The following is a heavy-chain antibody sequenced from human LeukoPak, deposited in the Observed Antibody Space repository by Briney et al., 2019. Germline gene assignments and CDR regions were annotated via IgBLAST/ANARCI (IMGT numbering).Heavy chain of an antibody. CDR1: GFTFSSYW. CDR3: ARDRYCGGDCY. CDR2: IYSGGST. J-gene: IGHJ4*02. V-gene: IGHV3-53*01. D-gene: IGHD2-21*02. Sequence: PGGSLRLSCAASGFTFSSYWMGWVRQAPGKGLEWVSVIYSGGSTYYADSVKGRFTISRDNSKNTLYLQMNSLRAEDTAVYYCARDRYCGGDCYWGQGTLVTVSS.